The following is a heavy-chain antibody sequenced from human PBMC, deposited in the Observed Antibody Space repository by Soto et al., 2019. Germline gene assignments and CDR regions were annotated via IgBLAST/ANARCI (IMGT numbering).Heavy chain of an antibody. CDR3: ARGSGAWYRLDY. V-gene: IGHV3-30-3*01. J-gene: IGHJ4*02. CDR2: ISDDGSNK. D-gene: IGHD6-19*01. CDR1: GFIFSSYA. Sequence: QAQLVESGGGVVQPGRSLRLSCAASGFIFSSYAIHWVRQAPGKGLEWVAIISDDGSNKYFADSVKGRFTISRYNSKNTLYLHMNSLRAEDKAVYYCARGSGAWYRLDYWGQGTLVTVSS.